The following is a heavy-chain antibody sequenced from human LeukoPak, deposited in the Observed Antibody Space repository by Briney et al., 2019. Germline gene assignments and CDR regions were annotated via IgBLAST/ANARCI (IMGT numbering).Heavy chain of an antibody. J-gene: IGHJ4*02. D-gene: IGHD2-21*02. V-gene: IGHV5-51*01. CDR3: ARLPQPEGGDNPANPFDY. CDR2: IYPGDSDT. CDR1: GYSFTSYW. Sequence: GESLKISCKGSGYSFTSYWIGWVRQMPGKGLEWMGIIYPGDSDTRYSPSFQGQVTISADKSISTAYLQWSSLKASDTAMYYCARLPQPEGGDNPANPFDYWGQGTLVTVSS.